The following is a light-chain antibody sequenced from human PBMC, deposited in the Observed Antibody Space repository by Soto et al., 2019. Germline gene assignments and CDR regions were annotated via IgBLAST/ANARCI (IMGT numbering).Light chain of an antibody. V-gene: IGKV1-27*01. CDR1: QAIFDY. J-gene: IGKJ4*01. CDR3: QNYYSVPLT. Sequence: DIQMTQSPSSLSASVRDRVTITCRASQAIFDYLAWYQQKPGKVPKLLIYAASTLQSGVPSRFSGSGSGTDFTLTISGLHPEDVATYYCQNYYSVPLTFGGGTKVEIK. CDR2: AAS.